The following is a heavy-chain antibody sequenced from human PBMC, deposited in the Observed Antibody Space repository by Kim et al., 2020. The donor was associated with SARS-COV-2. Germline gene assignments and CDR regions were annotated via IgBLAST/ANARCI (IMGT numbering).Heavy chain of an antibody. CDR3: ARGGTIFGVVMSCFDY. J-gene: IGHJ4*02. CDR2: IYYSGST. D-gene: IGHD3-3*01. Sequence: SETLSLTCTVSGGSISSGGYYWSWIRQHPGKGLEWIVYIYYSGSTYYNPSLKSRVTISVDTSKNQFSLMLSSVTAADTAVYYCARGGTIFGVVMSCFDYWGQGTLVTVSS. CDR1: GGSISSGGYY. V-gene: IGHV4-31*03.